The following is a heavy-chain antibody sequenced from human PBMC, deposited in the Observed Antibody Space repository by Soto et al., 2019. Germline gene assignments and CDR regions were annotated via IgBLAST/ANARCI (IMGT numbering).Heavy chain of an antibody. CDR3: ASELRGTADFDS. J-gene: IGHJ4*01. CDR2: LWRDGSNI. V-gene: IGHV3-33*01. CDR1: GFSFSDYV. Sequence: QVQLVESGGGVVQPGRSLRLSCAASGFSFSDYVMHWVRQAPGKGLEGVAALWRDGSNIAYADSVKGRFTIFRDNSKSTLSLQMDSLRGEETGVYYCASELRGTADFDSWGPGTLVTVSS. D-gene: IGHD1-7*01.